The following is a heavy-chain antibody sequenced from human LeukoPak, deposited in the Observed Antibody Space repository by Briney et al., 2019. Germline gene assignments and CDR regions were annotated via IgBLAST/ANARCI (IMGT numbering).Heavy chain of an antibody. V-gene: IGHV1-18*01. CDR2: ISAYNGNT. CDR1: GYTFTSYG. Sequence: ASVNVSFKASGYTFTSYGISWVRQAPGQGLEWMGWISAYNGNTNYAQKLQGRVTMTTDTSTSTAYMELRSLRSDDTAVYYCARRTSLWGFDYWGQGTLVTVSS. J-gene: IGHJ4*02. CDR3: ARRTSLWGFDY. D-gene: IGHD3-16*01.